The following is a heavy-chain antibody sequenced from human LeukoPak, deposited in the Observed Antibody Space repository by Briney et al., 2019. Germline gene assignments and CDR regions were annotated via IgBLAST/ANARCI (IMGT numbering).Heavy chain of an antibody. J-gene: IGHJ4*02. Sequence: GGSLRLSCATSGFTFRNHAMSWVRQAPGKGLEWVSGISSDGGSTNYAESVKGRLTISRDNSKNTLYLQMNSLRAEDTAVYYCAKRLGDPRAFDYWGQGTLITVSS. V-gene: IGHV3-23*01. D-gene: IGHD2-21*02. CDR2: ISSDGGST. CDR3: AKRLGDPRAFDY. CDR1: GFTFRNHA.